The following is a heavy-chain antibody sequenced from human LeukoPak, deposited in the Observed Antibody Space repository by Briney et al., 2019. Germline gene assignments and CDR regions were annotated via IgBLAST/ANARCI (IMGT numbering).Heavy chain of an antibody. CDR3: ARVAGGNYLDAFDI. V-gene: IGHV3-7*01. J-gene: IGHJ3*02. Sequence: GGSLRLSCAASGFTFSSYWMTWVRQAPGKGLEWVANIKRDGSEIHYVDSVKGRFTISRDNAKNSLDLQMNSLRVEDTALYYCARVAGGNYLDAFDIWGQGTMVTVSS. CDR2: IKRDGSEI. D-gene: IGHD1-26*01. CDR1: GFTFSSYW.